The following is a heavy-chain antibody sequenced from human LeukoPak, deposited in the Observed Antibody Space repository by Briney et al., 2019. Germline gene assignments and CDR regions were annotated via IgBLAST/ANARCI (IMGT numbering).Heavy chain of an antibody. CDR2: ISSSSSYI. CDR1: GFTFSSYS. V-gene: IGHV3-21*01. J-gene: IGHJ4*02. Sequence: PGGSQRLSCAASGFTFSSYSMNWVRQAPGKGLEWVSSISSSSSYIYYADSVKGRFTISRDNAKNSLYLQMDSLRAEDTAVYYCARDMAPDYYDSSGYSQVGDYWGQGTVLSVSS. CDR3: ARDMAPDYYDSSGYSQVGDY. D-gene: IGHD3-22*01.